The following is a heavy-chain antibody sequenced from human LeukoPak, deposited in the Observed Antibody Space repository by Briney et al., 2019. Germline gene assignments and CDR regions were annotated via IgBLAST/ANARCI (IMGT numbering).Heavy chain of an antibody. CDR3: ARDLDWGAFDA. V-gene: IGHV3-30*02. J-gene: IGHJ5*02. CDR2: IRVDGIDK. Sequence: GGSLRLSCEASGFTFSSYAMHWVRQAPGKGLEWVAYIRVDGIDKYYPDSVKGRFTISRDNSKNTVSLQMNSLRAEDTALYYCARDLDWGAFDAWGQGTLVTVSS. CDR1: GFTFSSYA. D-gene: IGHD3-9*01.